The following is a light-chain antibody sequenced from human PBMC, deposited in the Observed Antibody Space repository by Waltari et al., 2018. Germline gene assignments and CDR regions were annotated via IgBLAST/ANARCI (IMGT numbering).Light chain of an antibody. CDR2: DAS. CDR3: QKYVSLPAT. Sequence: EIVLTQSPGTLSLSPGERATLSCRASQSVGKYLAWYQQKPGQAPRLLIYDASTRATGLPDRFSGSGSGTDFSLTISRLEPEDFAVYYCQKYVSLPATFGQGTNVEIK. V-gene: IGKV3-20*01. CDR1: QSVGKY. J-gene: IGKJ1*01.